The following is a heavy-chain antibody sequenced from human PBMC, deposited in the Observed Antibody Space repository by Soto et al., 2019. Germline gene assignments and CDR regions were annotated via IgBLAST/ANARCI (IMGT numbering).Heavy chain of an antibody. CDR3: ARPKVTGRWYDGMDV. V-gene: IGHV5-51*01. Sequence: GESLKISCKGSGYSFTSYWIAWVRQMPGKGLECMGIIYPGDSETRYSPSFQGQVTISVDKSISTAYLQWSSLKASDTAMYYCARPKVTGRWYDGMDVWGQGTTVTVS. CDR2: IYPGDSET. CDR1: GYSFTSYW. J-gene: IGHJ6*02. D-gene: IGHD2-15*01.